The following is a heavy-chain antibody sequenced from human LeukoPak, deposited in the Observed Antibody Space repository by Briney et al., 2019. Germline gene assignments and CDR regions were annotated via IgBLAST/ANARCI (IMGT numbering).Heavy chain of an antibody. CDR3: ARDRGFGQADV. V-gene: IGHV3-7*01. Sequence: GGSLTLSCAASGFTFSGYWMSWLRQAPGKGLEWVANIKQDGGEKYYVDSVKGRFTISGDNAKNSLYLQMNSLRAEDTAVYYCARDRGFGQADVWGKGTTVTVSS. CDR2: IKQDGGEK. D-gene: IGHD3-10*01. J-gene: IGHJ6*04. CDR1: GFTFSGYW.